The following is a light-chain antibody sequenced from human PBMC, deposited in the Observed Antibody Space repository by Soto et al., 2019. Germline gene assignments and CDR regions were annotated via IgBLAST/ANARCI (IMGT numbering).Light chain of an antibody. J-gene: IGKJ1*01. V-gene: IGKV3-20*01. CDR3: QQYGSSPGT. CDR1: QSVSNNY. Sequence: EIGLTQSPGTLSLSPGERATLSCRASQSVSNNYLAWYQQKPGQAPRLLIYGASNRATGIPARFSGSGSGTEFTLTISSLQSEDFAVYYCQQYGSSPGTFGQGTKVDIK. CDR2: GAS.